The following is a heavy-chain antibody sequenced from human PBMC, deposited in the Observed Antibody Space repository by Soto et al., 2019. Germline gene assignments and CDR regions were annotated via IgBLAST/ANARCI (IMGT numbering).Heavy chain of an antibody. CDR3: ARREQSDYYYMDV. Sequence: EVQLVESGGGLVQPGGSLRLSCAASGFTFSNYAMDWVRQAPGKVLEYVSGISSNGVGTYYANSVKDRFTISRDNSKNTVYLQMGRPRAEDMAVYYCARREQSDYYYMDVWGKGTSVTVSS. J-gene: IGHJ6*03. CDR1: GFTFSNYA. CDR2: ISSNGVGT. D-gene: IGHD6-19*01. V-gene: IGHV3-64*01.